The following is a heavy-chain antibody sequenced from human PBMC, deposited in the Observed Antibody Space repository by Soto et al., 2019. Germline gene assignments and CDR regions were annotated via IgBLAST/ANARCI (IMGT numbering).Heavy chain of an antibody. Sequence: ASVKVSCKASGYTFTSYGISWVRQAPGQGLEWMGWISAYNGSTNYAQKLQGRVTMTTDTSTSSAYMELRSLRSDDTAVYYCGRVDSGITMIVEDAFDIWGQGTMVTVSS. CDR2: ISAYNGST. D-gene: IGHD3-22*01. V-gene: IGHV1-18*01. J-gene: IGHJ3*02. CDR1: GYTFTSYG. CDR3: GRVDSGITMIVEDAFDI.